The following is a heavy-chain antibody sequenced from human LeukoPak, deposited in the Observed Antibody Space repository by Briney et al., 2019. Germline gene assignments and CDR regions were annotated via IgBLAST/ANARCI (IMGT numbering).Heavy chain of an antibody. V-gene: IGHV3-30*18. CDR3: AKGGGSGWPDNYDYLYMDV. CDR1: GFTFSSYA. J-gene: IGHJ6*03. Sequence: GGSLRLSCAASGFTFSSYAMHWVRLAPGKGLEWVALISYDGSNKYYADSVKGRFTMSRDNSKNTLYLQMNSLRAEDTAVYYCAKGGGSGWPDNYDYLYMDVWGKGTTVTASS. D-gene: IGHD6-19*01. CDR2: ISYDGSNK.